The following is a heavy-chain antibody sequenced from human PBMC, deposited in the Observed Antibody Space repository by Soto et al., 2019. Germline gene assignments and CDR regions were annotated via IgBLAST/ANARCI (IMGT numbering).Heavy chain of an antibody. Sequence: ASVKVSCKASGYTFTSYDINWVRQATGQGLEWMGWMNPNSGNTGYAQKFQGRVIMTRNTSLRKAYMVLSSRRSEDTAVDYCSTAQMAGNFGVVMYLWIRIDPWGQGTLVTVSS. V-gene: IGHV1-8*01. CDR1: GYTFTSYD. CDR2: MNPNSGNT. D-gene: IGHD3-3*01. J-gene: IGHJ5*02. CDR3: STAQMAGNFGVVMYLWIRIDP.